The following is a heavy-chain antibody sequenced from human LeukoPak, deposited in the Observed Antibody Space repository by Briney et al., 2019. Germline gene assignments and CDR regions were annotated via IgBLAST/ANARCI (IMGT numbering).Heavy chain of an antibody. CDR1: GYTFTGYY. D-gene: IGHD2-15*01. CDR3: ARDVPSPYCSGGSCYLTNYYYYYGMDV. CDR2: INPNSGGT. Sequence: GASVKVSCKASGYTFTGYYMHWVRRAPGQGLEWMGWINPNSGGTNYAQKFQGRVTMTRDTSISTAYMELSRLRSDDTAVYYCARDVPSPYCSGGSCYLTNYYYYYGMDVWGQGTTVTVSS. J-gene: IGHJ6*02. V-gene: IGHV1-2*02.